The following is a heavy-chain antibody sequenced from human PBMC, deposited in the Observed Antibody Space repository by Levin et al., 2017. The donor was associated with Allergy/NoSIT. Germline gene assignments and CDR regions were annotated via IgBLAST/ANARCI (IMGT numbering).Heavy chain of an antibody. V-gene: IGHV3-33*01. CDR2: IWYDGSNK. CDR3: ARDGKCGDCYLYYYYYGMDV. D-gene: IGHD2-21*02. J-gene: IGHJ6*02. CDR1: GFTFSSYG. Sequence: GGSLRLSCAASGFTFSSYGMHWVRQAPGKGLEWVAVIWYDGSNKYYADSVKGRFTISRDNSKNTLYLQMNSLRAEDTAVYYCARDGKCGDCYLYYYYYGMDVWGQGTTVTVSS.